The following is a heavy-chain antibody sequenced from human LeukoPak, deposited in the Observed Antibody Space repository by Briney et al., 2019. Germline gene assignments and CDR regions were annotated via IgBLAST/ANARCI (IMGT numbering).Heavy chain of an antibody. V-gene: IGHV4-61*02. D-gene: IGHD6-6*01. CDR3: ATQGPAARPGDWYFDL. Sequence: PSQTLSLTCTVSGGSISSGSYYWSWIRQPAGKGLEWIGRIYTSGSTNYNPSLKSRVTISVDTSKNQFSLKLSSVTAADTAVYYCATQGPAARPGDWYFDLWGRGTLVTVSS. CDR1: GGSISSGSYY. J-gene: IGHJ2*01. CDR2: IYTSGST.